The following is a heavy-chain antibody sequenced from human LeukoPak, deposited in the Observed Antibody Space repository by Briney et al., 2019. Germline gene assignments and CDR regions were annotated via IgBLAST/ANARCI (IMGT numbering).Heavy chain of an antibody. V-gene: IGHV3-7*03. D-gene: IGHD3-9*01. J-gene: IGHJ4*02. Sequence: GGSLRLSCAASGFTFSTYWMNWVRQAPGKGLEWVANIKQDGSEKHYVDSVKGRFTISRDNAKNSLYLQMNSLRAEDTAVYYCAKSSRYYDILTGYYKGGYYFDYWGQGTLVTVSS. CDR2: IKQDGSEK. CDR1: GFTFSTYW. CDR3: AKSSRYYDILTGYYKGGYYFDY.